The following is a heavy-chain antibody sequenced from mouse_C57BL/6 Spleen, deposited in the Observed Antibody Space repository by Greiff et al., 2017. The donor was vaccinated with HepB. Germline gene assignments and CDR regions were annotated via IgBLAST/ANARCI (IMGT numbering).Heavy chain of an antibody. J-gene: IGHJ3*01. CDR3: ARNEVYSNYAWFAY. V-gene: IGHV2-9-1*01. Sequence: VQVVESGPGLVAPSQSLSITCTVSGFSLTSYAISWVRQPPGKGLEWLGVIWTGGGTNYNSALKSRLSISKDNSKSQVFLKMNSLQTDDTARYYCARNEVYSNYAWFAYWGQGTLVTVSA. CDR2: IWTGGGT. CDR1: GFSLTSYA. D-gene: IGHD2-5*01.